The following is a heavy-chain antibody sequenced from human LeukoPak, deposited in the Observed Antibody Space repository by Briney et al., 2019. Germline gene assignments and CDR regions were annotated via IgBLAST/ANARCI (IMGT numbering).Heavy chain of an antibody. V-gene: IGHV1-24*01. Sequence: ASVKVSCKVSGYTLTELSMHWVRQAPGKGLEWMGGFDPEDGETIYAQKFQGRVTMTEDTSTDTAYMELSSLRSEDTAVYYCATPGLLGSSRYDSSGYYYYYYGMDVWGQGTTVTVSS. CDR2: FDPEDGET. CDR1: GYTLTELS. D-gene: IGHD3-22*01. CDR3: ATPGLLGSSRYDSSGYYYYYYGMDV. J-gene: IGHJ6*02.